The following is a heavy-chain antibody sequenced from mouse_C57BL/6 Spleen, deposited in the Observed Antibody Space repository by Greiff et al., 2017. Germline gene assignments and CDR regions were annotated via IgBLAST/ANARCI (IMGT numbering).Heavy chain of an antibody. CDR1: GYTFTSYW. J-gene: IGHJ2*01. CDR2: IYPGNSDT. CDR3: TRAPLITTIEGYFDY. Sequence: EVKLVESGTVLARPGASVKMSCKTSGYTFTSYWMHWVKQRPGQGLEWIGAIYPGNSDTSYNQKFQGKAKLTAVTSASTAYMELSSLTNEDSAVYYCTRAPLITTIEGYFDYWGQGTTLTVSS. V-gene: IGHV1-5*01. D-gene: IGHD1-1*01.